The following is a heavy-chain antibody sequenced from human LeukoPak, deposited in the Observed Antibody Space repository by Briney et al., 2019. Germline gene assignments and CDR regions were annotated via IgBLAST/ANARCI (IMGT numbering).Heavy chain of an antibody. CDR3: ARGGVGATTYVWFDP. V-gene: IGHV4-59*01. CDR1: GGSISSYY. Sequence: SETLSLTCTVSGGSISSYYWSWIRQPPGKGLEWIGDIYYSGYTNYNPSLKSRVTISVDTSKNQFSLKLRSVTAADTAVYYCARGGVGATTYVWFDPWGQGTLVTVSS. CDR2: IYYSGYT. J-gene: IGHJ5*02. D-gene: IGHD1-26*01.